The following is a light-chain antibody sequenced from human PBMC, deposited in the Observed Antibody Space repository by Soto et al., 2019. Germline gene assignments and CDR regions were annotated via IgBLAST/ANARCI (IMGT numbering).Light chain of an antibody. CDR1: QGISSY. J-gene: IGKJ3*01. CDR2: AAS. Sequence: DIPLTQSPSFLSASVGDRVTITCRASQGISSYLAWYQQKPGKAPKLLIYAASTLQSGVPSRYSGSGSGTEFTLTISSLQPEDFATHYCQQLNSYPLVTFGPGTKVDIK. V-gene: IGKV1-9*01. CDR3: QQLNSYPLVT.